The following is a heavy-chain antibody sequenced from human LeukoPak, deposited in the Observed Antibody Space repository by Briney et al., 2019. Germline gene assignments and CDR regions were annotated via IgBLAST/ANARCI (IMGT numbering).Heavy chain of an antibody. CDR3: ARDLRGIGDETAY. D-gene: IGHD3-16*01. Sequence: PGGSLSLSCAASGYTFSTYWMHWVRQAPGKGLVWVSRINSDGSTTSYADSVKGRFTISRDNAKNTLYLHMNSLRAEDTAVYYCARDLRGIGDETAYWGQGTLVTVSS. CDR2: INSDGSTT. J-gene: IGHJ4*02. V-gene: IGHV3-74*01. CDR1: GYTFSTYW.